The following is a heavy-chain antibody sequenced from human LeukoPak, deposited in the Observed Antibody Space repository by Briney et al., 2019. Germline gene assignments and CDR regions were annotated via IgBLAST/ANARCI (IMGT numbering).Heavy chain of an antibody. V-gene: IGHV3-48*01. CDR2: IGGDLVTI. Sequence: PGGSLRLSCVASGFTFSSYAMNWVRQAPGKGLEWVSYIGGDLVTIYADSVKGRFTISRDNAKNSLYLQMNSLRAEDTAVYYCAKDGAWLRFDDWGQGILVSVSS. D-gene: IGHD5-12*01. CDR1: GFTFSSYA. J-gene: IGHJ4*02. CDR3: AKDGAWLRFDD.